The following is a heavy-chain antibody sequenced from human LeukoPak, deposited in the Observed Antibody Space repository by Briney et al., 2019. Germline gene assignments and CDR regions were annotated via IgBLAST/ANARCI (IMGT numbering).Heavy chain of an antibody. Sequence: GGSLRLSCAASGFTFDDYGMGWVHQAPGKGLEYVSGVNWNGGSTGYADSVKGRFSISRDNSKNTLYLQVSSLRGEGTVIYYCAHCDYDGNAGPYDHWGQGTLVTVSA. CDR1: GFTFDDYG. CDR3: AHCDYDGNAGPYDH. J-gene: IGHJ4*02. D-gene: IGHD4-23*01. V-gene: IGHV3-20*04. CDR2: VNWNGGST.